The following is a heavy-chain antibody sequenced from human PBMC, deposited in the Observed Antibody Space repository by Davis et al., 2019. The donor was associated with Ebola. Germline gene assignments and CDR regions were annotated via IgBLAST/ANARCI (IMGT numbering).Heavy chain of an antibody. CDR2: IYHTGST. CDR1: GDSISNFY. D-gene: IGHD4-17*01. J-gene: IGHJ5*02. V-gene: IGHV4-59*12. CDR3: ARGRTTVTTWWFDP. Sequence: SETLSLTCTVAGDSISNFYWNWIRQPPGQGLEWIGNIYHTGSTYYKSSLKSRVTISVDISKNQFSLRLSSVTAADTAVYYCARGRTTVTTWWFDPWGQGTLVTVSS.